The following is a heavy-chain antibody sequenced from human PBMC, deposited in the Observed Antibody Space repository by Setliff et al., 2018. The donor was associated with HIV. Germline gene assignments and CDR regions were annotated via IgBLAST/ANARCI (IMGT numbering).Heavy chain of an antibody. D-gene: IGHD3-22*01. V-gene: IGHV4-59*11. J-gene: IGHJ4*02. Sequence: SETVSLTCSVSGGSISSHYWSWIRQPPGKGLEWIGYVYYSGITNYNVSLKSRVTISVDTSKNQFSLKLRSVTAADTAVYYCAGADYSDTSGYYSNFDYWGQGTLVTVSS. CDR1: GGSISSHY. CDR2: VYYSGIT. CDR3: AGADYSDTSGYYSNFDY.